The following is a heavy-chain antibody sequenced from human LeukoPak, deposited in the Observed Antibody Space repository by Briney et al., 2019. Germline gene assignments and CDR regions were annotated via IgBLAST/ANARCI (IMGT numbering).Heavy chain of an antibody. CDR1: GFTFSSYS. Sequence: GGSLRLSCAAAGFTFSSYSMNWVRQAPGKGLEWVANINKDGGEKYYVDSVKGRFSISRDNAKNSLYLQMNSLRADDTAVYYFVKDSPPRYSGSPPAYWGQGTLVTVSS. J-gene: IGHJ4*02. CDR2: INKDGGEK. D-gene: IGHD1-26*01. V-gene: IGHV3-7*03. CDR3: VKDSPPRYSGSPPAY.